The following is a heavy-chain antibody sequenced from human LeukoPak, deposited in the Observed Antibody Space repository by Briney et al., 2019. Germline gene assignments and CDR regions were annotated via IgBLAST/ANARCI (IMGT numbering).Heavy chain of an antibody. CDR1: GGTFSSYA. J-gene: IGHJ3*02. V-gene: IGHV1-69*01. D-gene: IGHD5-12*01. Sequence: SVKVSCKASGGTFSSYAISWVRQAPGQGLEWMGGIIPIFGTANYAQKFQGRVTITADESTSTAYMELSSLRSEDTAVYYCAREVRSGYDNAFDIWGQGTMVTVSS. CDR2: IIPIFGTA. CDR3: AREVRSGYDNAFDI.